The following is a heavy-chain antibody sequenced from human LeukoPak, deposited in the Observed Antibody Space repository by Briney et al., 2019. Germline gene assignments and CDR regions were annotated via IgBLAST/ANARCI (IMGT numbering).Heavy chain of an antibody. J-gene: IGHJ5*02. CDR2: IYYSGST. Sequence: SQTLSLTCTVSGCSTSSGGYYWSWIRQHPGKVLEWIGYIYYSGSTYYNPSLKRRVTISVDTSKKPFSLKLSSVTAADTAVYYCARVNYGSGSYYKFDPWGPGTLVTVSS. D-gene: IGHD3-10*01. CDR1: GCSTSSGGYY. V-gene: IGHV4-31*03. CDR3: ARVNYGSGSYYKFDP.